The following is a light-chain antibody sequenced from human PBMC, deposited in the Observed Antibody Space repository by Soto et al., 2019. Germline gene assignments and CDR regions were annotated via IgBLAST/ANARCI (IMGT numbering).Light chain of an antibody. CDR3: QQYRSWPRT. V-gene: IGKV3-15*01. CDR2: GAS. Sequence: EILMTQSPATLSVSPGERATLSCRASQSLSDTLAWYQQKPGQAPRLLIYGASTRATGIPARFIGSGSGTEFTLTISSLQSEDIAVYYCQQYRSWPRTFGQGTKVEIK. J-gene: IGKJ1*01. CDR1: QSLSDT.